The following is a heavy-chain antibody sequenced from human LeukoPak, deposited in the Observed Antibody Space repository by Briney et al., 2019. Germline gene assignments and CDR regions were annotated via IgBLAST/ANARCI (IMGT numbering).Heavy chain of an antibody. Sequence: KPSETLSLTCTVSGGSISSYYWSWIRQPPGKGLEWIGYIYYSGSTNYNPSLKSRVTISVDTSKNQFSLKLSSVTAADTAVYYCARDRRWQLALAGDAFDIWGQGTMVTVSS. CDR1: GGSISSYY. V-gene: IGHV4-59*12. D-gene: IGHD6-13*01. CDR3: ARDRRWQLALAGDAFDI. J-gene: IGHJ3*02. CDR2: IYYSGST.